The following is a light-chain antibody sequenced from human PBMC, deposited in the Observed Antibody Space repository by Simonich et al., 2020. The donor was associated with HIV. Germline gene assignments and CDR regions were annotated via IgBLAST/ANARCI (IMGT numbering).Light chain of an antibody. V-gene: IGKV1-5*03. Sequence: DIQMTQSPSTLSASVGDRVTITCRASQSINNWLAWYQQKPGKAPKLLIYKASSLESGVPSTFSGSGSGTEFNLTISSLQPDDFATYYCQQYNGYSVMFGQGTKVEIK. CDR3: QQYNGYSVM. CDR2: KAS. CDR1: QSINNW. J-gene: IGKJ1*01.